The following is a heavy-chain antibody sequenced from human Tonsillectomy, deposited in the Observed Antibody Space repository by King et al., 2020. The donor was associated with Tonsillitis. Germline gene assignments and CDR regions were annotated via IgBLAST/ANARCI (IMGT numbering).Heavy chain of an antibody. CDR1: GGTFSSYA. J-gene: IGHJ4*02. D-gene: IGHD3-22*01. V-gene: IGHV1-69*01. Sequence: VQLVESGAEVKKPGSSVKVSCKASGGTFSSYAISWVRQAPGQGLEWMGGLIPLFGTANYAQKFQGRITIIADESTRTAYMELSSLRSEDTAVYYCARDYYDCSRYWFDYWGQGILVTVSS. CDR3: ARDYYDCSRYWFDY. CDR2: LIPLFGTA.